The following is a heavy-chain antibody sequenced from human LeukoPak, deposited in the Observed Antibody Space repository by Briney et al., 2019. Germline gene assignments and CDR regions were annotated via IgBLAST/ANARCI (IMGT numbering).Heavy chain of an antibody. CDR2: MRRKGYGGTT. J-gene: IGHJ4*02. V-gene: IGHV3-49*04. CDR1: GFTFGDYA. CDR3: DKEAEMTTIYYFDY. Sequence: GGSLRLSCTTSGFTFGDYAMSWVRQAPGKGLEWVGFMRRKGYGGTTEYAASVKGRFSISRDDSKSIAYQQINTLKNEDTAVYYSDKEAEMTTIYYFDYWGQGTLVTVSS. D-gene: IGHD5-24*01.